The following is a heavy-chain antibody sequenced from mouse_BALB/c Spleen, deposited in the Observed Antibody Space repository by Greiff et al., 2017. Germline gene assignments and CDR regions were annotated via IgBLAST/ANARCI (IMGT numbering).Heavy chain of an antibody. D-gene: IGHD6-1*01. Sequence: VQPQQSGTVLARPGASVKMSLKAFCYTFTSHWNHRVKQRPGQGLEWIGAIYPGNSDTSHNQKFKGKAKLTAVTSTSTAYMGLSSLTNEDPAVYYCTRASARGWFAYWGQGTLVTVSA. J-gene: IGHJ3*01. CDR3: TRASARGWFAY. CDR2: IYPGNSDT. V-gene: IGHV1-5*01. CDR1: CYTFTSHW.